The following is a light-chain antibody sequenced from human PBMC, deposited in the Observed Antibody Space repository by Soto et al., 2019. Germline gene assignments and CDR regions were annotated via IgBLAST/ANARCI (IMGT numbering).Light chain of an antibody. J-gene: IGKJ1*01. CDR1: QGIDDH. CDR2: TTS. V-gene: IGKV1-27*01. Sequence: DIQMTQSPASLSASVGDRVTITCRASQGIDDHLAWYQQKPGKVPKLLIYTTSTLQAGGPSSFSGSGSGTAFTLTISSLQPEDVATYYCQKYNGAPWTFGQGTKVEIK. CDR3: QKYNGAPWT.